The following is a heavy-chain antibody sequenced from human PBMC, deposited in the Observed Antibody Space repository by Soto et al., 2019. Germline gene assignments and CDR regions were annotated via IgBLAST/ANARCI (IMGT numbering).Heavy chain of an antibody. CDR2: INAGNGNT. Sequence: QVQLVQSGAEVKKPGASVKVSCKASGYTFTSYAMNWVRQAPGQRLEWMGWINAGNGNTKYSQKFQGRVTITRDTSASTAYMELSSLKSEDTAVYYCARLTVGGVIVGYCFDYWGQGTLVTVSS. CDR1: GYTFTSYA. D-gene: IGHD3-16*02. J-gene: IGHJ4*02. V-gene: IGHV1-3*01. CDR3: ARLTVGGVIVGYCFDY.